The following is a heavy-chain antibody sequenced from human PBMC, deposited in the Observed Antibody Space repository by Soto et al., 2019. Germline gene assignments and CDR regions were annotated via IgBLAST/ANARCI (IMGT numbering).Heavy chain of an antibody. Sequence: EVQLMESGGGLVQPGGSLRLSCAASGFTFSSYNMNWVRQAPGKGLEWVSYISSSSTTIYYADSVRGRFTISRDNAKNSLYLQMNSLRAEDTAVYYYARALVFPGWFDPWGQGTLVTVSS. V-gene: IGHV3-48*01. CDR3: ARALVFPGWFDP. D-gene: IGHD3-10*01. CDR1: GFTFSSYN. CDR2: ISSSSTTI. J-gene: IGHJ5*02.